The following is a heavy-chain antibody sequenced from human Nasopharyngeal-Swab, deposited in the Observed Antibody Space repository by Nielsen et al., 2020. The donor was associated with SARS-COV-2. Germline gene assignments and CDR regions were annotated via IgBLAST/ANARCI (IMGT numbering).Heavy chain of an antibody. CDR1: GYTFTGYY. CDR3: ARDRSETAMAIFDY. J-gene: IGHJ4*02. D-gene: IGHD5-18*01. CDR2: IKPNSGGT. V-gene: IGHV1-2*02. Sequence: ASVKVSCKASGYTFTGYYMHWVRQAPGQGLEGMGWIKPNSGGTNYAQKFQGRVTMTRYTSISTAYMELSRLRSDDTAVYYCARDRSETAMAIFDYWGQGTLVTVSS.